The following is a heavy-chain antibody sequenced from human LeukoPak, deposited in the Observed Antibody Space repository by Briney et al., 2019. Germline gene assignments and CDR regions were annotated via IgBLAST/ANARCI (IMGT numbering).Heavy chain of an antibody. D-gene: IGHD1-26*01. Sequence: PGGSLRLSCAASGFTFDDYDMNWVRQAPGKGLEWVSSISSGGMWIYYADSLKGRFTISRDNAKNSLYLQMKSLRVEDTAVYYCARDAGGRTQREGWFDPWGQGTLVTVSS. CDR3: ARDAGGRTQREGWFDP. V-gene: IGHV3-21*01. CDR2: ISSGGMWI. J-gene: IGHJ5*02. CDR1: GFTFDDYD.